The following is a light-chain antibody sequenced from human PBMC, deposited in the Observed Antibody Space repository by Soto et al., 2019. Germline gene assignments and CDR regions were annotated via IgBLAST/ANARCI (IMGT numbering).Light chain of an antibody. V-gene: IGKV3-20*01. CDR1: QSISSKF. CDR2: DAS. CDR3: QRYGSSYT. J-gene: IGKJ2*01. Sequence: NVLTQSPGTLSLSPGERATLSCRASQSISSKFLAWYQQKPGQAPRILIYDASNRVPGIPDRFSGSGSGTDFTLTISRLEPEDLAVYYCQRYGSSYTFGQG.